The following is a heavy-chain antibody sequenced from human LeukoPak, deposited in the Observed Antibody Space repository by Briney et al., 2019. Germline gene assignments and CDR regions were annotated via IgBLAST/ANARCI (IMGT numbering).Heavy chain of an antibody. J-gene: IGHJ4*02. V-gene: IGHV1-2*02. CDR2: INPNSGGT. CDR3: ARDHVNYYDSSGYYSKGIDY. Sequence: ASVKVSCKASGYTFTGYYMHWVRQAPGQGLEWMGWINPNSGGTNYAQKFQGRVTMTGDTSISTAYMELSRLRSDDTAVYYCARDHVNYYDSSGYYSKGIDYWGQGTLVTVSS. CDR1: GYTFTGYY. D-gene: IGHD3-22*01.